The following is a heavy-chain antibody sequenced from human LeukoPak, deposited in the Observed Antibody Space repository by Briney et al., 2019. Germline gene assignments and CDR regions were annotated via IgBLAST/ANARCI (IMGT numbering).Heavy chain of an antibody. J-gene: IGHJ4*02. CDR2: ISAHNGNT. CDR3: ARVDIVATMAFDY. D-gene: IGHD5-12*01. CDR1: GYTFTSYG. V-gene: IGHV1-18*04. Sequence: ASVKVSCKASGYTFTSYGISWVRQAPGQGLEWMGWISAHNGNTNYAQKLQGRVTMTTDTSTSTAHMELRSLRSDDTAVYYCARVDIVATMAFDYWGQGTLVTVSS.